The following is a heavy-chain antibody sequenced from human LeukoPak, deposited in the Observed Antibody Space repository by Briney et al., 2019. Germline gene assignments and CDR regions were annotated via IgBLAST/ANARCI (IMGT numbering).Heavy chain of an antibody. J-gene: IGHJ5*02. V-gene: IGHV3-23*01. Sequence: HPGGSLRLSCAASGFTFRDYTINCVRQAPGKGLWWVSGLSGSGGTTYYADSVKGRFTISRDNSKNTLYLQMNSLRAEDTAVYYCAKDMGSGYFLNWFDPWGQGTLVTVSS. D-gene: IGHD3-22*01. CDR3: AKDMGSGYFLNWFDP. CDR1: GFTFRDYT. CDR2: LSGSGGTT.